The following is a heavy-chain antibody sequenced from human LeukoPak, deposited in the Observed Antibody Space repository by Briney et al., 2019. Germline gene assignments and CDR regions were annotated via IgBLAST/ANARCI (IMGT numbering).Heavy chain of an antibody. CDR2: INPNSGGT. J-gene: IGHJ5*02. V-gene: IGHV1-2*04. Sequence: ASVKVSCKASGYTFTGYYMHWVRQAPGQGLEWMGWINPNSGGTNYAQKFQGWVTMTRDTSISTDYLELSRLRSDDKAVYYCARGNYGSGEANWFDPWGQGTLVTVSS. CDR1: GYTFTGYY. CDR3: ARGNYGSGEANWFDP. D-gene: IGHD3-10*01.